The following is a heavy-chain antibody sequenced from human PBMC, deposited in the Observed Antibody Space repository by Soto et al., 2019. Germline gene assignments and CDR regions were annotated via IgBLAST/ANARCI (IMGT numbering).Heavy chain of an antibody. J-gene: IGHJ3*02. CDR1: GGSISSGDYY. CDR3: ARDWGSADTGITGTLLVAFDI. CDR2: IYYSGST. V-gene: IGHV4-30-4*01. D-gene: IGHD1-20*01. Sequence: SETLSLTCTVSGGSISSGDYYWSWIRQPPGKGLEWIGYIYYSGSTYYNPSLKSRVTISVDTSKNQFSLKLSSVTAADTAVYYCARDWGSADTGITGTLLVAFDIWGQGTMVTVSS.